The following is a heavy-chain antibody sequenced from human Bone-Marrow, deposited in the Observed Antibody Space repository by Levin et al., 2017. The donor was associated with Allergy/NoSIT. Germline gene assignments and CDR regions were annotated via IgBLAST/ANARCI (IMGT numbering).Heavy chain of an antibody. CDR2: INHSGSA. CDR1: GGSFSGYS. Sequence: KPSETLSLTCAVSGGSFSGYSYTWIRQPPGRGLEWIGEINHSGSANYNPSLKSRVTISADTSKNQFSLKLSSVTAADTAVYYCARSGNRNYFDPSAYYLAYWGQGTLVTVSS. D-gene: IGHD3-22*01. V-gene: IGHV4-34*01. J-gene: IGHJ4*02. CDR3: ARSGNRNYFDPSAYYLAY.